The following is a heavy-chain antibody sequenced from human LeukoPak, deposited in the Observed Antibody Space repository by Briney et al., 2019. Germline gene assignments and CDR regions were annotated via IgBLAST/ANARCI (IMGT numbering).Heavy chain of an antibody. D-gene: IGHD3-10*01. CDR3: ARYVVYGSGIYIFDY. CDR1: GGSISSSSYY. V-gene: IGHV4-39*01. CDR2: INYSGST. Sequence: PSETLSLTCTVSGGSISSSSYYWSWIRQPPGKGLEWIASINYSGSTYYNPSLKSRVTISVDTSKNQFSLKLSSVTAADTTVYYCARYVVYGSGIYIFDYWGQGTLVTVSS. J-gene: IGHJ4*02.